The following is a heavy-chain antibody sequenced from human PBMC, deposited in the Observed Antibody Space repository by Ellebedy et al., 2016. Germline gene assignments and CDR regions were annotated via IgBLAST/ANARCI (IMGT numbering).Heavy chain of an antibody. J-gene: IGHJ5*02. Sequence: ASVKVSCKTSGYTFIGYYMHWVRQAPGQGLEWMGWINPNSGGTNYAQKFQGRVTMTRDTSISTAYMELSRLRSDDTAVYYCARAPYDSSGRGWFDPWGQGTLVTVSS. V-gene: IGHV1-2*02. CDR2: INPNSGGT. CDR1: GYTFIGYY. CDR3: ARAPYDSSGRGWFDP. D-gene: IGHD3-22*01.